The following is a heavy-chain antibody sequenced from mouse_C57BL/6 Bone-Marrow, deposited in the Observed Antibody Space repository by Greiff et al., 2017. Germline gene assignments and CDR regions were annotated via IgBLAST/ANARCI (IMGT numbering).Heavy chain of an antibody. CDR3: ARPFYGSSSWFAY. V-gene: IGHV1-64*01. CDR2: IPPNSGST. J-gene: IGHJ3*01. Sequence: QVQLQQPGAELVKPGASVKLSCKASGYTFTSYWLHWVKQRPGQGLEWIGMIPPNSGSTNYNEKFKSKATLTVDKSSSTAYMQLSSLTSEDSAVYYCARPFYGSSSWFAYWGQGTLVTVSA. CDR1: GYTFTSYW. D-gene: IGHD1-1*01.